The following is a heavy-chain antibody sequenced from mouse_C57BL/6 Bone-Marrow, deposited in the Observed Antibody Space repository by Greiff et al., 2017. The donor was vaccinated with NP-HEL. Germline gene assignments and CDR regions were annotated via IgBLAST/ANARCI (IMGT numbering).Heavy chain of an antibody. CDR1: GYTFTDYE. V-gene: IGHV1-15*01. Sequence: QVHVKQSGAELVRPGASVTLSCKASGYTFTDYEMHWVKQTPVHGLEWIGAIDPETGGTAYNQKFTGKAILTADKSSSTAYMELRSLTSEDSAVYYCTRGPIYYYGGAWFAYWGQGTLVTVSA. CDR3: TRGPIYYYGGAWFAY. CDR2: IDPETGGT. D-gene: IGHD1-1*01. J-gene: IGHJ3*01.